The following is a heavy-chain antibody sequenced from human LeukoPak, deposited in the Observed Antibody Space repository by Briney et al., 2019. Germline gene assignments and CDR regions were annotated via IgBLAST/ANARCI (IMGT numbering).Heavy chain of an antibody. Sequence: SLRLSCAATGFTFKDYGMHWVRQPSGKGLEWVSSINWNGGGTDYADSVKGRFTISRDNAKNSLYLQLSSLRPEDTALYYCAKHMRATNTYSFFGLDVWGQGTTVTVSS. J-gene: IGHJ6*02. CDR2: INWNGGGT. V-gene: IGHV3-9*01. CDR1: GFTFKDYG. D-gene: IGHD1-26*01. CDR3: AKHMRATNTYSFFGLDV.